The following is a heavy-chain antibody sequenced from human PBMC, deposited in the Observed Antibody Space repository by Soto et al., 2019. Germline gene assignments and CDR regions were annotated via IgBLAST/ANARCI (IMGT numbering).Heavy chain of an antibody. V-gene: IGHV1-69*13. J-gene: IGHJ6*02. Sequence: SVKVSCKASGGTFSSYAISWVRQAPGQGLEWMGGIIPIFGTANYAQKFQGRVTITADESTSTAYMELSSLRSEDTAVYYCARVMGASSRRYYYGMDVWGQGTTVTVSS. CDR2: IIPIFGTA. D-gene: IGHD1-26*01. CDR3: ARVMGASSRRYYYGMDV. CDR1: GGTFSSYA.